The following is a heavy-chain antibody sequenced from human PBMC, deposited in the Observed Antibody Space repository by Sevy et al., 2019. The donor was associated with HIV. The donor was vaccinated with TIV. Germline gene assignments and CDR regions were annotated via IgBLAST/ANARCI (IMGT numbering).Heavy chain of an antibody. Sequence: SETLSLTCTVSGASVSNYCWSWIRQPPGKGLEWMGHVHSSGRITDYNPSVRGRVTISVDRSKNQFYLKVNSVTVADTAGYYCARTDPGTYDWQYDALDVWGQGTMVTVSS. D-gene: IGHD1-20*01. CDR3: ARTDPGTYDWQYDALDV. V-gene: IGHV4-4*08. J-gene: IGHJ3*01. CDR2: VHSSGRIT. CDR1: GASVSNYC.